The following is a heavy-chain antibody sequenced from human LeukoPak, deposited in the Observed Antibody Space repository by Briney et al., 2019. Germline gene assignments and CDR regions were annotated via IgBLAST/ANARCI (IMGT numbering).Heavy chain of an antibody. D-gene: IGHD3-9*01. CDR1: GFTFSSYA. V-gene: IGHV3-23*01. J-gene: IGHJ4*02. CDR3: AKDSPLLRYFDWSPGTGGEFDY. Sequence: PGGSLRLSCAASGFTFSSYAMSWVRQAPGKGLEWVSAISGSGGSTYYADSVKGRFTISGDNSKNTLYLQMNSLRAEDTAVYYCAKDSPLLRYFDWSPGTGGEFDYWGQGTLVTVSS. CDR2: ISGSGGST.